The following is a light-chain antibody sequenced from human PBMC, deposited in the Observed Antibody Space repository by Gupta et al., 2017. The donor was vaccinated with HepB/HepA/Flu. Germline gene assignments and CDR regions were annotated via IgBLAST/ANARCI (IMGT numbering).Light chain of an antibody. CDR1: TPNIGAGYD. J-gene: IGLJ2*01. CDR2: TNT. Sequence: SVLTQPPSVSGAPGQMVTISCTGNTPNIGAGYDVHWYPQLPGPAPKLLIYTNTNRPSGVPDRFSGSKSGTSASLAITGLQAEDEADYYCQSYDSNLSGPVFGGGTKLTVL. CDR3: QSYDSNLSGPV. V-gene: IGLV1-40*01.